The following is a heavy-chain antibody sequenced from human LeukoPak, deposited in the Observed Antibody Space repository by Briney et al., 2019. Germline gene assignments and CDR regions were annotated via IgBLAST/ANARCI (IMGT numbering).Heavy chain of an antibody. CDR3: ALGKLIVVTPSATAENWFDP. V-gene: IGHV1-2*02. Sequence: ASVKVSCKASGYTFTGYYIHWVRQTPGQGLEWMGWINPNSGGTKYAQKFQGRVTMTRDTSISTVYMELRRLRYDDTAVYYCALGKLIVVTPSATAENWFDPWGQGTLVTVSS. D-gene: IGHD2-2*01. J-gene: IGHJ5*02. CDR1: GYTFTGYY. CDR2: INPNSGGT.